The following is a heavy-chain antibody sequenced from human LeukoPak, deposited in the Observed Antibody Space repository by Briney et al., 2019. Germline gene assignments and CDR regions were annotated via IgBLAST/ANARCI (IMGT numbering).Heavy chain of an antibody. D-gene: IGHD2-2*01. Sequence: SQTLSLTCTVSGGSISSGGYYWSWIRQHPWKGLEWIGYIYYSGSTYYNPSLKSRITISVDTSKNQFSLKLSSVTAADTAVYYCARGFGGSSTSYAYPFGYWGQGTLVTVSS. CDR2: IYYSGST. V-gene: IGHV4-31*03. J-gene: IGHJ4*02. CDR1: GGSISSGGYY. CDR3: ARGFGGSSTSYAYPFGY.